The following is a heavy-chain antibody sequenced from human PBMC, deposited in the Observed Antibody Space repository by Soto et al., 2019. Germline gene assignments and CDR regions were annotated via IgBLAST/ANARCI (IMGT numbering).Heavy chain of an antibody. J-gene: IGHJ4*02. CDR2: ISYDGSNK. D-gene: IGHD4-17*01. CDR3: AKDGRYGDYDGGFIDY. V-gene: IGHV3-30*18. Sequence: GGSLRLSCAASGFTFSSYGMHWVRQAPGKGLEWVAVISYDGSNKYYADSVKGRFTISRDNSKNTLYLQMNSLRAEDTAVYYCAKDGRYGDYDGGFIDYWGQGTLVTVSS. CDR1: GFTFSSYG.